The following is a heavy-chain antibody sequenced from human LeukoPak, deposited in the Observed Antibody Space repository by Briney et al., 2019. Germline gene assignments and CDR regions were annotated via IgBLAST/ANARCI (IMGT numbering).Heavy chain of an antibody. CDR2: TYPGDSDT. V-gene: IGHV5-51*01. CDR1: GSSFTSYW. CDR3: ARLPMQCSSTSCYGEDAFEI. Sequence: GESLKISCKGSGSSFTSYWIGWVRQMHGKGLEWMGITYPGDSDTRYSPSFQGQVTISADKSISTAYLQWSSLKASVSAMYYCARLPMQCSSTSCYGEDAFEIWGQGTMVTVSS. D-gene: IGHD2-2*01. J-gene: IGHJ3*02.